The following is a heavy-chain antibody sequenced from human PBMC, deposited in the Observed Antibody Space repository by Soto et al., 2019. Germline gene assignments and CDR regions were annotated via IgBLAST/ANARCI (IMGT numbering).Heavy chain of an antibody. CDR3: ARRLGGYCSGGSCYYGMAV. Sequence: GASVMLSCKASGSSFSSYAISWVRQAPGQGLEWMGGIIPIFGTANYAQKFQGRVTITADESTSTAYMELSSLRSEDTAVYYCARRLGGYCSGGSCYYGMAVWGQETPATV. J-gene: IGHJ6*02. CDR1: GSSFSSYA. V-gene: IGHV1-69*13. D-gene: IGHD2-15*01. CDR2: IIPIFGTA.